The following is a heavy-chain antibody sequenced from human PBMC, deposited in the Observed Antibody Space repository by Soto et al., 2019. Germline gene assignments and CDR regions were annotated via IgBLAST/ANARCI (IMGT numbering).Heavy chain of an antibody. CDR1: GFSFSNYA. CDR3: PLQRTTVYIVYFDY. D-gene: IGHD4-17*01. V-gene: IGHV3-23*01. CDR2: ISGSGGST. Sequence: EVQLLESGGDLVQPGGSPRLSCAASGFSFSNYAMSWVRQAPGKGLEWVSIISGSGGSTDYADSVKGRFTISRDNSKNTLYLQMNSLRAEDTAVYYCPLQRTTVYIVYFDYWGQGTLVTVSS. J-gene: IGHJ4*02.